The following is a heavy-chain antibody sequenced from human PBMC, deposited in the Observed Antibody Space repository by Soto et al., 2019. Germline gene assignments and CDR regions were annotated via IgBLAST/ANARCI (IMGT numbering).Heavy chain of an antibody. Sequence: QVQLVQSGAEVKKPGASVKVSCKASGYTFTSYDINWVRQATGQGLEWMGWMNPNSGNTGYAQKFQGRVTMTRNTSISTAYMELSSLRSEDTAVYYCARGMIWYSDYYDSSGYYGDPTFGAGYWGQGTLVTVSS. CDR2: MNPNSGNT. D-gene: IGHD3-22*01. V-gene: IGHV1-8*01. CDR1: GYTFTSYD. CDR3: ARGMIWYSDYYDSSGYYGDPTFGAGY. J-gene: IGHJ4*02.